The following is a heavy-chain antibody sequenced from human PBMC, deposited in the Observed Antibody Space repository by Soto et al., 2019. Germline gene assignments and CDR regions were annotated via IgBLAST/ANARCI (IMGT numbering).Heavy chain of an antibody. Sequence: ASVKVSCKASGYTFTSYAMHWVRQAPGQRLEWMGWINAGNGNTKYSQKFQGRVTITRDTSASTAYMELSSLRSEDTAVYYCARVPISLELRRPSFGWFDPWGQGTLVTVSS. V-gene: IGHV1-3*01. CDR2: INAGNGNT. D-gene: IGHD1-7*01. CDR3: ARVPISLELRRPSFGWFDP. CDR1: GYTFTSYA. J-gene: IGHJ5*02.